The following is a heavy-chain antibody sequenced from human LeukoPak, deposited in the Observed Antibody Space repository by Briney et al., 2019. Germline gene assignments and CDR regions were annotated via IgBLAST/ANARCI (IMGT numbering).Heavy chain of an antibody. Sequence: GGSLRLSCAASGFTFRNYDMHWVRHATGKGLEWVSAIGTAGDTYYPGSVKGRFTISRENTKNSLYLQMNSLRAGDTAVYYCARGSSSWAYYYYYAMDVWGQGTMVTVSS. CDR1: GFTFRNYD. D-gene: IGHD6-13*01. CDR3: ARGSSSWAYYYYYAMDV. V-gene: IGHV3-13*01. J-gene: IGHJ6*02. CDR2: IGTAGDT.